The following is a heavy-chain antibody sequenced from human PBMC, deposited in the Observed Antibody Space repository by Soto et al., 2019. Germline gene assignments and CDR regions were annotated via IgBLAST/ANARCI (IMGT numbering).Heavy chain of an antibody. Sequence: PGGSLRLSCAASGFTFSSYAMHWVRQAPGKGLEWVAVISYDGSNKYYVDSVKGRFTISRDNSKNTLYLQMNSLRAEDTAVYYCARDPLWGTAMVIWYFDLWGGGTLVTVSS. J-gene: IGHJ2*01. CDR2: ISYDGSNK. CDR3: ARDPLWGTAMVIWYFDL. V-gene: IGHV3-30-3*01. D-gene: IGHD5-18*01. CDR1: GFTFSSYA.